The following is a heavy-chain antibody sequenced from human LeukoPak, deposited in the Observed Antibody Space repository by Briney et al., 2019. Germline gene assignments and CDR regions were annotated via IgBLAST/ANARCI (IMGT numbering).Heavy chain of an antibody. Sequence: EASVTVSFTASGYTFTSYYMHWVRQAPGQGLEWMGIINPSGGSTSYAQKFQGRVTMTRDTSTSTVYMELSSLRSEDTAVYYCAREVSMPDYGDYWGQGTLVTVSS. J-gene: IGHJ4*02. V-gene: IGHV1-46*01. CDR3: AREVSMPDYGDY. CDR1: GYTFTSYY. CDR2: INPSGGST. D-gene: IGHD2/OR15-2a*01.